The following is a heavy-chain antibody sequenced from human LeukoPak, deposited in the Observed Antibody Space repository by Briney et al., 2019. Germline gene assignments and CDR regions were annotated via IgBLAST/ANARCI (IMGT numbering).Heavy chain of an antibody. V-gene: IGHV1-2*02. CDR2: INPNSGGT. J-gene: IGHJ6*02. D-gene: IGHD5-12*01. CDR1: GYTFTDYY. CDR3: ARDLYNVDIVPSGMDV. Sequence: ASVRVSCKASGYTFTDYYLHWVREAPGHDLEWMGWINPNSGGTNYAQKFQGRVTMTRDTSITTAYMELNRLRSDDTAVYYCARDLYNVDIVPSGMDVWGQGTTVTVSS.